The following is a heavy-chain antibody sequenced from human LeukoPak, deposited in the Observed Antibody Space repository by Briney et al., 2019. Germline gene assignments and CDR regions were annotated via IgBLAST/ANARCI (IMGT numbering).Heavy chain of an antibody. CDR3: ARAYGSGSYYNTPEYYMDV. D-gene: IGHD3-10*01. J-gene: IGHJ6*03. Sequence: ASVKVSCKASGYTFTSYYMHWVRQAPGQGLEWMGIINPSGGSTSYAQKLQGRVTMTRDTSTSTVYMELSSLRSEDTAVYYCARAYGSGSYYNTPEYYMDVWGKGTTVTISS. CDR1: GYTFTSYY. CDR2: INPSGGST. V-gene: IGHV1-46*01.